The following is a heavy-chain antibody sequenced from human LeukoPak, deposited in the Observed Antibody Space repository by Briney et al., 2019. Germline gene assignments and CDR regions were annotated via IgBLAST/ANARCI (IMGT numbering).Heavy chain of an antibody. V-gene: IGHV4-34*01. CDR2: INHSGST. J-gene: IGHJ4*02. CDR3: ARGKISDY. Sequence: SETLSLTCAVCGGSLRGYYWSWIRQPPGKGLEWIGEINHSGSTNYNPSLKSRVTISVDTSKNQFSLKLSSVTAADTAVYYCARGKISDYWGQGTLVSVSS. CDR1: GGSLRGYY.